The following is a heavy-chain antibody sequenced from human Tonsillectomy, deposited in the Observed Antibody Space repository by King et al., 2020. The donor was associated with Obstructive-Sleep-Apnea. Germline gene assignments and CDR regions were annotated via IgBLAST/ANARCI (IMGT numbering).Heavy chain of an antibody. CDR2: ISSSSSTI. V-gene: IGHV3-48*04. CDR3: ARDSSGDWFDP. J-gene: IGHJ5*02. CDR1: GFTFSSYS. D-gene: IGHD6-19*01. Sequence: VQLVESGGGLVQPGGSLRLSCAASGFTFSSYSMNWVRQAPGKGLEWVSYISSSSSTIYYADSVKGRFTISRDNAKNSLYLQMNSLRAEDTAVYYCARDSSGDWFDPWGQGTLVTVSS.